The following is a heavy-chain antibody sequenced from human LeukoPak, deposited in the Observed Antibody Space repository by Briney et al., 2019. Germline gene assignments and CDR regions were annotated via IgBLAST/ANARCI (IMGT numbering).Heavy chain of an antibody. Sequence: SETLSLTCAVYGGSFSGYYWSWIRQPPGKGLEWIGSFDDGGSTYYNPSLKSRVTISVDTSKNQFSLRLSSVTAADSAVYYCARGRVILDYWGQGTLVTVSS. CDR3: ARGRVILDY. CDR1: GGSFSGYY. J-gene: IGHJ4*02. CDR2: FDDGGST. D-gene: IGHD2-21*01. V-gene: IGHV4-34*01.